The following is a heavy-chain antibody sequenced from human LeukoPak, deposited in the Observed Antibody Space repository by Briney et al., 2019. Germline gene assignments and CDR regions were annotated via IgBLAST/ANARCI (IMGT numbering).Heavy chain of an antibody. CDR1: GGSISSSSYY. V-gene: IGHV4-39*01. D-gene: IGHD3-3*01. CDR2: IYYSGST. CDR3: ARRFLVRRHAFDI. J-gene: IGHJ3*02. Sequence: SETLSLTCTVSGGSISSSSYYWGWIRQPPGKGLEWIGSIYYSGSTYYNPSLKSRVTISVDTSKNQFSLKLSSVTAADTAVYYCARRFLVRRHAFDIWGQGTMVTVSS.